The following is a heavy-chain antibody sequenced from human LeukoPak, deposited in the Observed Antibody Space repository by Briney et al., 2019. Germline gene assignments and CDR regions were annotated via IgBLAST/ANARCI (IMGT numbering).Heavy chain of an antibody. J-gene: IGHJ4*02. D-gene: IGHD3-9*01. Sequence: GGSPRLSCAASGFTFSSYGMHWVRQAPGKGLEWVAVISYDGSNKYYADSVKGRFTISRDNSKNTLYLQMNSLRAEDTAVYYCAKEEYDILTGYPTFDYWGQGTLVTVSS. CDR2: ISYDGSNK. V-gene: IGHV3-30*18. CDR3: AKEEYDILTGYPTFDY. CDR1: GFTFSSYG.